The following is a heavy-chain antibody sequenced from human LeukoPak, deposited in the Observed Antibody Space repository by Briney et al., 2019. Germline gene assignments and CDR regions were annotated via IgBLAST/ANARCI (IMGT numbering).Heavy chain of an antibody. Sequence: SETLSLTCSVSGGSITNYYWSWIRQPAGKGLEWIGHFYSRGTTYYNPPLRSRVSLSGDESKNQLSLKMYSVTAADTAVYYCVRDEGLTGYPDYWGQGTLVTVSS. J-gene: IGHJ4*02. CDR2: FYSRGTT. D-gene: IGHD3-9*01. CDR3: VRDEGLTGYPDY. V-gene: IGHV4-4*07. CDR1: GGSITNYY.